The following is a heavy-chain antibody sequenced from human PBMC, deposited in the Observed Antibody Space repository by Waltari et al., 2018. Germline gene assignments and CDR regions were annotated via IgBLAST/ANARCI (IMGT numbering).Heavy chain of an antibody. CDR2: ISWNSGSI. V-gene: IGHV3-9*01. CDR3: AKGTYYYDSSGYYRIDY. J-gene: IGHJ4*02. D-gene: IGHD3-22*01. Sequence: PGKGLEWVSGISWNSGSIGYADSVKGRFTISRDNAKNSLYLQMNSLRAEDTALYYCAKGTYYYDSSGYYRIDYWGQGTLVTVSS.